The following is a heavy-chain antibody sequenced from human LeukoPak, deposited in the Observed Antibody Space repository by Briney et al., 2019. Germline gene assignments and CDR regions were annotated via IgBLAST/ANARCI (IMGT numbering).Heavy chain of an antibody. Sequence: ASVKVSCKASGYTLSGYYIHWVRQAPGQGLEWLGWINPNSGETNYAQKFQGGVTLTRDTSISTFYMEVSRLRSDDMAVYFCARYNWNDVVSALDYWGQGSLVTVSS. J-gene: IGHJ4*02. CDR3: ARYNWNDVVSALDY. D-gene: IGHD1-1*01. CDR2: INPNSGET. CDR1: GYTLSGYY. V-gene: IGHV1-2*02.